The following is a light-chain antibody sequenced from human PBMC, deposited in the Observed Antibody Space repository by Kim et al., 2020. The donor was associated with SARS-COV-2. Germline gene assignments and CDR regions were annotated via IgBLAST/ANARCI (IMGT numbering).Light chain of an antibody. CDR3: ASWDDTLNSQL. V-gene: IGLV1-47*01. J-gene: IGLJ6*01. CDR2: GND. CDR1: DANIGNNF. Sequence: TVPMPFAGDDANIGNNFVFWYRQLPGAAPRLLMYGNDQRPSGVPDRISGSKSGTSASLAISDLRSEDEADYFCASWDDTLNSQLFGGGTKVTVL.